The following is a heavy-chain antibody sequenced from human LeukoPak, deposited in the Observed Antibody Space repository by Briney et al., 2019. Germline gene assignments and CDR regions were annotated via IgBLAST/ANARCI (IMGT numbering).Heavy chain of an antibody. V-gene: IGHV4-30-2*01. Sequence: SQTLSLTCTVSGGSISSGGFYWSWLRQPPGKGLEWIGYIYHSGNTYYNPSLKSRVTISVDRSKNQFSLKLSSVTAADTAVYYCASTTVPPWGGFDYWGQGTLVTVSS. CDR1: GGSISSGGFY. CDR3: ASTTVPPWGGFDY. J-gene: IGHJ4*02. D-gene: IGHD1-1*01. CDR2: IYHSGNT.